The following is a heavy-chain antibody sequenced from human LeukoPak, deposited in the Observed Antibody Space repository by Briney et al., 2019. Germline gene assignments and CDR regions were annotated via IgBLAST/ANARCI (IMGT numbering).Heavy chain of an antibody. D-gene: IGHD3-10*01. CDR1: GGSISSSNW. J-gene: IGHJ6*02. CDR3: ARAGYYGSGSYYTIRPSYYYYGMDV. V-gene: IGHV4-4*02. CDR2: IYHSGST. Sequence: SETLSLTCAVSGGSISSSNWWSWVRQPPGKGLEWIGEIYHSGSTNYNPSLKSRVTISVDTSKNQFSLKLSSVTAADTAVYYCARAGYYGSGSYYTIRPSYYYYGMDVWGQGTTVTVSS.